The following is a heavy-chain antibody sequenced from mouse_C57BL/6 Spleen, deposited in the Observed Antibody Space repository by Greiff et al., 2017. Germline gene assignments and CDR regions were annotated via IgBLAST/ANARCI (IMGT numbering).Heavy chain of an antibody. J-gene: IGHJ1*03. Sequence: QVQLQQPGAELVKPGASVKMSCKASGYTFTSYWITWVKQRPGQGLEWIGDIYPGSGSTNYNEKFKSKATLTVDTSSSTAYMQLSSLTSEDSAVYYCARWDYYYGSSYEGWYFDVWGTGTTVTVSS. CDR3: ARWDYYYGSSYEGWYFDV. D-gene: IGHD1-1*01. V-gene: IGHV1-55*01. CDR2: IYPGSGST. CDR1: GYTFTSYW.